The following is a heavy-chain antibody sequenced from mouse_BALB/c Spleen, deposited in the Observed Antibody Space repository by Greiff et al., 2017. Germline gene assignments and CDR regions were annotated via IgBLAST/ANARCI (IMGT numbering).Heavy chain of an antibody. CDR2: ISSGGST. V-gene: IGHV5-6-5*01. CDR1: GFTFSSYA. CDR3: ARIWYYFDY. Sequence: EVHLVESGGGLVKPGGSLKLSCAASGFTFSSYAMSWVRQTPEKRLEWVASISSGGSTYYPDSVKGRFTISRDNARNILYLQMSSLRSEDTAMYYCARIWYYFDYWGQGTTLTVSS. J-gene: IGHJ2*01. D-gene: IGHD1-1*02.